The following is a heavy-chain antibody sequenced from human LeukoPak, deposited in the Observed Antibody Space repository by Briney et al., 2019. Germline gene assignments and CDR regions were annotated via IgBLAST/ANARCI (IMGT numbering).Heavy chain of an antibody. Sequence: PSETLSPICTVSGFSISRGCYWGWLRQPPGKGLEVVGSIYHSGSNCYNPSLKSRVTISVDTSKNQCSLKLSSVTAADTAVYYCARGLGLITYFDYWGQGTLVTVSS. CDR3: ARGLGLITYFDY. J-gene: IGHJ4*02. V-gene: IGHV4-38-2*02. CDR1: GFSISRGCY. CDR2: IYHSGSN. D-gene: IGHD3-16*01.